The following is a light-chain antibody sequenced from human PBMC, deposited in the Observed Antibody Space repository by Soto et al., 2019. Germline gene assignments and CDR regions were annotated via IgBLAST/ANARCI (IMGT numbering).Light chain of an antibody. V-gene: IGKV3-11*01. CDR1: QSVSNY. CDR3: QQRTDWPPWT. CDR2: AAS. Sequence: EIVLPQSPATLSLSPGESVTLSCRASQSVSNYLAWYQQKPGQAPRLLVSAASNRATGIPARFSGSGSGTDFTLSISSLEPEDFAVYYWQQRTDWPPWTFGQGTKWIS. J-gene: IGKJ1*01.